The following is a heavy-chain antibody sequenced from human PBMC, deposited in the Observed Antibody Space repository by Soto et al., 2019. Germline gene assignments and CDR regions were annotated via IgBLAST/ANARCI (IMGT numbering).Heavy chain of an antibody. Sequence: EVQLLDSGGHLVQPGGSLRLSCAVSGFTFSTYAMNWVRQAPGKRLEWVSSITGSGTDTYYADSVKGRFTISRDNSKNTLYLQMSSLRAEDTAVYYCAKGSRGHCTGVTCYPFDYWGQGTLVIVSS. CDR1: GFTFSTYA. CDR2: ITGSGTDT. D-gene: IGHD2-8*02. J-gene: IGHJ4*02. CDR3: AKGSRGHCTGVTCYPFDY. V-gene: IGHV3-23*01.